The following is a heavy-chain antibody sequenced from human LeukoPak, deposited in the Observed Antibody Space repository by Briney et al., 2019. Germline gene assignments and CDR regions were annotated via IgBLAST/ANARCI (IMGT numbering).Heavy chain of an antibody. CDR2: FDPEDGET. CDR1: GYTLTELS. V-gene: IGHV1-24*01. CDR3: ATPGSGSYSPYFDY. J-gene: IGHJ4*02. Sequence: ASVTVSCTVSGYTLTELSMHWVRQAPGKGLEWMGGFDPEDGETIYAQKFQGRVTMTEDTSTDTAYMELSSLRSEDTAVYYCATPGSGSYSPYFDYWGQGTLVTVSS. D-gene: IGHD1-26*01.